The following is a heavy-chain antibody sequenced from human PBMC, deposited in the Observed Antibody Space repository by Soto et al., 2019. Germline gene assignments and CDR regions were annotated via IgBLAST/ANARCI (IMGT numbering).Heavy chain of an antibody. Sequence: SVKVSCKASGGTFSSYAISWVRQAPGQGLEWMGGIIPIFGTANYAQKFQGRVTITADESTSTAYMELSSLRSEDTAVYYCARLRFLEGVYYYYGMDVWGQGTTVTVSS. V-gene: IGHV1-69*13. J-gene: IGHJ6*02. CDR3: ARLRFLEGVYYYYGMDV. CDR2: IIPIFGTA. CDR1: GGTFSSYA. D-gene: IGHD3-3*01.